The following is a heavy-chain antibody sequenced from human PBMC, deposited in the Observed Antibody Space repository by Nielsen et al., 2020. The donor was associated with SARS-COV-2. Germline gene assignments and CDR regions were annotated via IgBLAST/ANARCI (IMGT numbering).Heavy chain of an antibody. Sequence: LRLSCTVSRGSISSGDYYWSWIRQPPGKGLEWIGYTFNSGNTYYNPSLRSRVTMSLDTSKNQFSLILTSVTAADTAVYYCAREEYGFGLDVWGQGTTVTVSS. CDR3: AREEYGFGLDV. J-gene: IGHJ6*02. CDR1: RGSISSGDYY. V-gene: IGHV4-30-4*01. D-gene: IGHD2-2*01. CDR2: TFNSGNT.